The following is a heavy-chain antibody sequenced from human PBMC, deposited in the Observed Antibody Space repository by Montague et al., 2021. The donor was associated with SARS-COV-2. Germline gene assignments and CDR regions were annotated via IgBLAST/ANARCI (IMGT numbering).Heavy chain of an antibody. D-gene: IGHD1-1*01. V-gene: IGHV4-39*07. J-gene: IGHJ1*01. CDR1: VRSISVSSYY. CDR3: ASSPLRTSGANWYDKYFQH. Sequence: SETLSLTCTASVRSISVSSYYWVWIRQPPGKGMEWIGIIYYGGTADYNPSLKSRVTISVDTSNNHFSLKLTSLTAADTAVYSCASSPLRTSGANWYDKYFQHWGQGTRVTVSS. CDR2: IYYGGTA.